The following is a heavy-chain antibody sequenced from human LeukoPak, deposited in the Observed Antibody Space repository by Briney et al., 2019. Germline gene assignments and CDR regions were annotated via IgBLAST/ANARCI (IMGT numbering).Heavy chain of an antibody. CDR2: IKQDGSEK. D-gene: IGHD1-20*01. V-gene: IGHV3-7*01. CDR3: ARTSNWIIRQYFDY. CDR1: GFTFSSYW. Sequence: GGSLRLSCAASGFTFSSYWMSWVRQAPGKGLEWVANIKQDGSEKYYVDSVKGRFTISRDNAKNSLYLQMNSLRAEDTAVYYCARTSNWIIRQYFDYWGQGTLVAVSS. J-gene: IGHJ4*02.